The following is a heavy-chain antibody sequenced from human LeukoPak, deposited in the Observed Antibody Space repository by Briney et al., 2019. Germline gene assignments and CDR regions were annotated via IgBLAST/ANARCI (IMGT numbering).Heavy chain of an antibody. V-gene: IGHV1-69*04. Sequence: SVKVSCKASGGTFSSYAISWVRQAPGHGLEWMGRTIPILGIANYAQKFQGRVTITADKSTSTAYMELSSLRSEDTAVYYCASDDIVVVPAATPPYYYYYGMDVWGQGTTVTVSS. J-gene: IGHJ6*02. D-gene: IGHD2-2*01. CDR2: TIPILGIA. CDR1: GGTFSSYA. CDR3: ASDDIVVVPAATPPYYYYYGMDV.